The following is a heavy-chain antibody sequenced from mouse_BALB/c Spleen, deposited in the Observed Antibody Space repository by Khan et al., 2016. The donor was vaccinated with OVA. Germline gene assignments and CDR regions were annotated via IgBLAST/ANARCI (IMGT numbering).Heavy chain of an antibody. J-gene: IGHJ2*01. CDR1: GYSITSGYA. CDR3: ARGNYYGYYFDY. V-gene: IGHV3-2*02. D-gene: IGHD1-1*01. CDR2: IRYSGVT. Sequence: DVQLQESGPGLVKPSQSLSLTCTVTGYSITSGYAWNWIRQFPGNKLEWMGYIRYSGVTSYTPSLKSRISITRDTSKNQFFLQLTSVTTEDTATYYCARGNYYGYYFDYWGQGTTLTVSS.